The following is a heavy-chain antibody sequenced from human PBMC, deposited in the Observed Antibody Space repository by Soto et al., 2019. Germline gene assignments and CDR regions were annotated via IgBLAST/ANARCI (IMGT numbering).Heavy chain of an antibody. CDR2: RWYDGSNK. V-gene: IGHV3-33*01. Sequence: QVQLVESGGGVVQPGRSLRLSCAASGFTFSSYGMHWVRQAPGKGLEWVAVRWYDGSNKYYADSVKGRFTISRDNSKNPLYLQMNSLGAGDTAVYYCAGGGDFDYWGQGTLVTVSS. D-gene: IGHD3-16*01. J-gene: IGHJ4*02. CDR3: AGGGDFDY. CDR1: GFTFSSYG.